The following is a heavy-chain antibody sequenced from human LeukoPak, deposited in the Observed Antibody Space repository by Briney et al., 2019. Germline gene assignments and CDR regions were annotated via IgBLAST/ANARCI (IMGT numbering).Heavy chain of an antibody. V-gene: IGHV1-2*02. D-gene: IGHD5-24*01. J-gene: IGHJ4*02. CDR3: ARDSEMATSFDY. Sequence: ASVKVSCKASEYTFTGYYMHWVRQAPGQGLEWMGWINPNSGGTNYAQKFQGRVTMTRDTSINTAYMELSRLRSDDTAIYYCARDSEMATSFDYWGQGTLVTVSS. CDR2: INPNSGGT. CDR1: EYTFTGYY.